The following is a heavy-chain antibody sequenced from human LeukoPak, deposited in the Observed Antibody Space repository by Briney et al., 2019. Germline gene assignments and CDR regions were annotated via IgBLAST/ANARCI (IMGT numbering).Heavy chain of an antibody. D-gene: IGHD5-12*01. J-gene: IGHJ4*02. CDR3: ASFERLRLRGSDY. V-gene: IGHV4-30-2*01. CDR2: IYHSGST. Sequence: SETLSLTCTVSGGSISSGGYYWSWIRQPPGKGLEWIGYIYHSGSTYYNPSLKSRVTISVDRSKNQFSLKLSSVTAADTAVYFCASFERLRLRGSDYWGQGALVIVSS. CDR1: GGSISSGGYY.